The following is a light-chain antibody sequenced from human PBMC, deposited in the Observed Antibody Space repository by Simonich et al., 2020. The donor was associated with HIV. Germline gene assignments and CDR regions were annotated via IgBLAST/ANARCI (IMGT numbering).Light chain of an antibody. Sequence: DIQMTQSPSTLSAXVGDRDTLTCLXSKSITSWWAWYQQKPGKAPKLLIYXASSXXSGVXXRXXXSGXXXEFTLXXXSLQPDDXATYXCQQYXXYSPWTFGQGTKXXIK. CDR2: XAS. V-gene: IGKV1-5*03. J-gene: IGKJ1*01. CDR1: KSITSW. CDR3: QQYXXYSPWT.